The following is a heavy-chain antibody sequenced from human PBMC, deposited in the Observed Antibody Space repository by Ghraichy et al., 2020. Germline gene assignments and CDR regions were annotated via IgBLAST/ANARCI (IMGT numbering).Heavy chain of an antibody. J-gene: IGHJ6*03. V-gene: IGHV4-30-4*01. CDR2: IYYSGNT. CDR3: VREFGELLHGVHFFYHINV. D-gene: IGHD1-26*01. CDR1: GDSISSSDYY. Sequence: SETLSLTCSVSGDSISSSDYYWSWIRQSPGKGLEWIGFIYYSGNTYYNPSLKSRVTISLDTSKNQFSLRLTSVTAADTAVYYCVREFGELLHGVHFFYHINVWGKGTTVTVSS.